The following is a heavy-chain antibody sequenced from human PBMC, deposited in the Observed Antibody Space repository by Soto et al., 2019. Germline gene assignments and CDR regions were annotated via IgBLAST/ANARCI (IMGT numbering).Heavy chain of an antibody. CDR1: GVTFSSYW. J-gene: IGHJ3*02. CDR2: IKQVGSGK. CDR3: TKAGLSRRDDDFAI. V-gene: IGHV3-7*01. Sequence: EVQLVESGGGLVQPGGSLRLSCAASGVTFSSYWMSWVRQAPGYGLEWVANIKQVGSGKYDVESVKGRFTISRDNAKNSLYLQMNSLRVEDAAVYYRTKAGLSRRDDDFAIWEQVTMVTGSS. D-gene: IGHD2-8*02.